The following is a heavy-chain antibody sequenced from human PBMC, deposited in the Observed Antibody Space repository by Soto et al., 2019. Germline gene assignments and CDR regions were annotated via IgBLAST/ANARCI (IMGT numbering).Heavy chain of an antibody. CDR3: ARLGAGTSEHYYVMDV. V-gene: IGHV4-30-2*05. CDR1: GGSISSGGYS. J-gene: IGHJ6*02. D-gene: IGHD2-2*01. CDR2: IYHSGST. Sequence: SETLSLTCAVSGGSISSGGYSWSWIRQPPGKGLEWIGYIYHSGSTYYNPSLKSRVTISVDTSKNQFSLKLYSVTAADTAVYYCARLGAGTSEHYYVMDVWGQGTTVTV.